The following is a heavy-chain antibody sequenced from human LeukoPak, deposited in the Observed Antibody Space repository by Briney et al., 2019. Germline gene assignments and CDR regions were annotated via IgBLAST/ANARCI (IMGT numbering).Heavy chain of an antibody. CDR2: ISGDGGST. CDR3: PKDLYCSSTSCYGHWFDP. CDR1: GFTFDDYA. J-gene: IGHJ5*02. V-gene: IGHV3-43*02. Sequence: GGSLRLSCAASGFTFDDYAMHWVRQAPGKGLEWVSLISGDGGSTYYADSVKGRFTISRDNSKNPLYLQMNSLRTEDTAFYYCPKDLYCSSTSCYGHWFDPWGQGTLVTVSS. D-gene: IGHD2-2*01.